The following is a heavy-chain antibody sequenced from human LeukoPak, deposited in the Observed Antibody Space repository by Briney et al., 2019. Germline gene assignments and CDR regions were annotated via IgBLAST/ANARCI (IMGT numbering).Heavy chain of an antibody. D-gene: IGHD3-3*01. CDR1: GYTXTSYY. CDR2: INPSGGST. V-gene: IGHV1-46*01. CDR3: ARGSLKILEWLSPYNWFDP. J-gene: IGHJ5*02. Sequence: ASVKVSCKASGYTXTSYYMHWVRQAPGQGLEWMGIINPSGGSTSYAQKFQGRVTMTRDTSTSTVYMELSSLRSEDTAVYYCARGSLKILEWLSPYNWFDPWGQGTLVTVSS.